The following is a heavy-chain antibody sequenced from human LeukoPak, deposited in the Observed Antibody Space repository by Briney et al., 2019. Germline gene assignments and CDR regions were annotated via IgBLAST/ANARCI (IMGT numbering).Heavy chain of an antibody. J-gene: IGHJ4*02. CDR3: ARGIFAPDY. CDR1: GFTFSSYA. Sequence: GGSLRLSCAASGFTFSSYAMSWVRQAPGKGLEWVSGISGSGEGTNYADSVKGRFTISRDNSKNTLYVQMNSLRAEDTAVYYCARGIFAPDYWGQGSLVTVSS. V-gene: IGHV3-23*01. CDR2: ISGSGEGT. D-gene: IGHD2-15*01.